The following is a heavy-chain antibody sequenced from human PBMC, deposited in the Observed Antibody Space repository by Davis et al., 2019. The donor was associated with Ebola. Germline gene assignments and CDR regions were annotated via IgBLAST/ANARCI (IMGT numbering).Heavy chain of an antibody. CDR1: GFTFTTYS. J-gene: IGHJ6*02. Sequence: GESLKISCVASGFTFTTYSMSWVRQAPGKALEWVSSISSDSDYIYYADSAKGRFTISRDNAKNSLFLQMDSLRAEDTAVYYCARDPPLDFFFGDYYGMDVWGQGTTVTVS. D-gene: IGHD3-16*01. CDR2: ISSDSDYI. CDR3: ARDPPLDFFFGDYYGMDV. V-gene: IGHV3-21*01.